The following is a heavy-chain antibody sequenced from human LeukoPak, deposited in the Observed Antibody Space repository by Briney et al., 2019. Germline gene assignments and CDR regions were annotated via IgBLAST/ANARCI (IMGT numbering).Heavy chain of an antibody. V-gene: IGHV3-23*01. D-gene: IGHD1-26*01. Sequence: GGSPRLSCAASGFNVSNNYMSWVRKTPEKGLEWVSSISRSGDSTWYADYLKGRFTISRDNSRNTLYLQMDSLRAEDTAVYYCESRSGSYYGYFQHWGQGSLVTVSS. CDR2: ISRSGDST. J-gene: IGHJ1*01. CDR3: ESRSGSYYGYFQH. CDR1: GFNVSNNY.